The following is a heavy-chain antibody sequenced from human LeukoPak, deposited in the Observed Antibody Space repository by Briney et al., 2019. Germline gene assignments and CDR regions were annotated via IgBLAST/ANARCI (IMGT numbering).Heavy chain of an antibody. V-gene: IGHV4-59*01. CDR3: ARGRGGSYYYYYMDV. J-gene: IGHJ6*03. Sequence: SETLSLTCTVSGGSISSYYWSWIRQPPGKGLEWIGYIYYSGSTNYNPSLKSRVTISVDTSKNQFSLKLSSVTAADTAVYYCARGRGGSYYYYYMDVWGKGTTVTVSS. CDR2: IYYSGST. CDR1: GGSISSYY. D-gene: IGHD3-16*01.